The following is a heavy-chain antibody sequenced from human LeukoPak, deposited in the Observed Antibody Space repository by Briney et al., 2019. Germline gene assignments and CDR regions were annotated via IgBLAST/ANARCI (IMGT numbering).Heavy chain of an antibody. J-gene: IGHJ4*02. D-gene: IGHD3-10*01. CDR3: AKDSHYYGSGSYSPDY. Sequence: PGGSLRPSCAASGFTFSSYGMHWVRQAPGKGLEWVAFIRYDGSNKYYADSVKGRFTISRDNSKNTLYLQMNSLRAEDTAVYYCAKDSHYYGSGSYSPDYWGQGTLVTVSS. CDR2: IRYDGSNK. CDR1: GFTFSSYG. V-gene: IGHV3-30*02.